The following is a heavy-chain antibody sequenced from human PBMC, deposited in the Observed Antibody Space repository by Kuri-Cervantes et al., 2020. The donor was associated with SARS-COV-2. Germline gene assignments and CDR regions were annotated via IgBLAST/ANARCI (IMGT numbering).Heavy chain of an antibody. D-gene: IGHD3-3*01. V-gene: IGHV1-2*02. Sequence: ASVKVSCKASGYTFTGYYMHWVRQAPGQGLEWMGWINPNSGGTNYAQKFQGRATMTRDTSISTAYMELSRLRSDDTAVYYCARAVIDSWSGGRSGFSQSGLDYWGQGTQVTVSS. J-gene: IGHJ4*02. CDR3: ARAVIDSWSGGRSGFSQSGLDY. CDR2: INPNSGGT. CDR1: GYTFTGYY.